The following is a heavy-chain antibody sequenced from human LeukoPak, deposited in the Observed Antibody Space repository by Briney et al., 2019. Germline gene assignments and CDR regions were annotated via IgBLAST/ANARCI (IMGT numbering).Heavy chain of an antibody. D-gene: IGHD6-13*01. CDR2: ISGSGGST. Sequence: GGSLRLSCAASGFTFSSYAMSWVRQAPGKGLEWVSAISGSGGSTFYADSVKGRFTISRDNSKNTLYLQMNSLRAEDTALYYCAKGQGSSWPNNWFDPWGQGTLVTVSS. V-gene: IGHV3-23*01. J-gene: IGHJ5*02. CDR1: GFTFSSYA. CDR3: AKGQGSSWPNNWFDP.